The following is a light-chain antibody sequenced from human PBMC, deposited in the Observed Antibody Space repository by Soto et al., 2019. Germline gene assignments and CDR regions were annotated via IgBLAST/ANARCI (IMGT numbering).Light chain of an antibody. V-gene: IGLV4-69*01. CDR2: LNSDGSH. CDR3: QTWGTGITV. CDR1: IGHSSYA. J-gene: IGLJ7*01. Sequence: QSVLTQSPSASASVGASVKRTCTLSIGHSSYAIAWHQQQPEKGPRYLMKLNSDGSHSKGDGIPDRFSGSSSGAERYLTISSLQSEDEADYYCQTWGTGITVFGGGTQLTVL.